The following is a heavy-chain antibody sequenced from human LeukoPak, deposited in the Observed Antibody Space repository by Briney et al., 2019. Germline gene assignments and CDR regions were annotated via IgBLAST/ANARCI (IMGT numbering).Heavy chain of an antibody. CDR1: GFTFSKYW. J-gene: IGHJ4*02. V-gene: IGHV3-74*01. D-gene: IGHD6-19*01. CDR3: ATRQWLAPPPDS. Sequence: GGSLRLSCAASGFTFSKYWMLWVRQAPGKGLESVSRINTDGTVTTYADSVKGRLTVSRDNADNTMFLQMNSVRDEDTAVYYCATRQWLAPPPDSWGQGTPVTVSS. CDR2: INTDGTVT.